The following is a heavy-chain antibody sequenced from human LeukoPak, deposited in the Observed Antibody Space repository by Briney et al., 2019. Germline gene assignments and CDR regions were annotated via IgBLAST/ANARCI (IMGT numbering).Heavy chain of an antibody. CDR1: GFTSSSYA. V-gene: IGHV3-23*01. J-gene: IGHJ4*02. CDR3: AKETSSSFDY. Sequence: GGSLRLSCAAPGFTSSSYAMNWVRQAPGKGLEWVSGISNSGGSTYYAGSVKGRFTTSRDNSKNTLYLQMNSLRAEDTAVYYCAKETSSSFDYWGQGTLVTVSS. D-gene: IGHD6-6*01. CDR2: ISNSGGST.